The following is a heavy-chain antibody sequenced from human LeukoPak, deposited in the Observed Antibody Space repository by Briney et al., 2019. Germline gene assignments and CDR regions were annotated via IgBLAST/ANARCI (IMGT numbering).Heavy chain of an antibody. CDR2: MYTSGST. D-gene: IGHD6-13*01. Sequence: SETLSLTCTVSGGSISSGLYYWSWIRQPAGKGLEWIGRMYTSGSTNYNPSLKSRVTISVDTSKNQFSLKLSSVTAADTAVYYCARGSTPKAYSSSWLSLGYWGQGTLVTVSS. V-gene: IGHV4-61*02. CDR1: GGSISSGLYY. J-gene: IGHJ4*02. CDR3: ARGSTPKAYSSSWLSLGY.